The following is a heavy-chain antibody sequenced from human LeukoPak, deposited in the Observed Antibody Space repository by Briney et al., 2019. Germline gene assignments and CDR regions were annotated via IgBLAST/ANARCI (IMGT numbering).Heavy chain of an antibody. V-gene: IGHV3-48*02. D-gene: IGHD3-22*01. J-gene: IGHJ3*02. Sequence: GGSLRLSCAASGFTFSSYSMNWVRQAPGKGLEWVSYISSSSSTIYYADSVKGRFTISGDNAKNSLYLQMNSLRDEDTAVYYCARDLHGAYYDSSGYPGAFDIWGQGTMVTVSS. CDR3: ARDLHGAYYDSSGYPGAFDI. CDR1: GFTFSSYS. CDR2: ISSSSSTI.